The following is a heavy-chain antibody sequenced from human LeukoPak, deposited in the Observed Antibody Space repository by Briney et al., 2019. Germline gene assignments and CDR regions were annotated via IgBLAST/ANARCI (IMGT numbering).Heavy chain of an antibody. Sequence: PSETLSLTCGVSGGSFSFYYWSWIRQPPGKGLEWIGEISQSGSTNYNPSLKSRVNISLDTSENQFSLKLSSVTAADTAVYYCARALGAFDIWGQGTMVTVSS. J-gene: IGHJ3*02. V-gene: IGHV4-34*01. CDR1: GGSFSFYY. CDR2: ISQSGST. CDR3: ARALGAFDI.